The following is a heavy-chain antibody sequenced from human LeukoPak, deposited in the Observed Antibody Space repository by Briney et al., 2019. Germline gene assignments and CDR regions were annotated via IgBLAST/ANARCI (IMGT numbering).Heavy chain of an antibody. CDR2: ISSSSSTI. V-gene: IGHV3-48*02. CDR1: GFTFSSYS. Sequence: GGSLRLSCAASGFTFSSYSLNWVRQAPGKGLEWISYISSSSSTIYYADCVKGRFTISRDNAKNSLYLQMNSLRDEDTAAYYCARATGYCRGGSCHHDAFDFWGQGTMVTVSS. D-gene: IGHD2-15*01. CDR3: ARATGYCRGGSCHHDAFDF. J-gene: IGHJ3*01.